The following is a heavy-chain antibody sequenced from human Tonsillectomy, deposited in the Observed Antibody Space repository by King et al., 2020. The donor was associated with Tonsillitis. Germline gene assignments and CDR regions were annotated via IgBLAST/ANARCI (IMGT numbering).Heavy chain of an antibody. Sequence: VQLVESGGGLVQPGGSLRISCTASGLTFSSYSMSWVRQAPGKGLEWVSRISGSGENTDYADSVKGRFSISRDNSKSTMYLQMNSLRAEDTAVYYCANGPDIVLTVYAMGDYWGQGTLVTVSS. V-gene: IGHV3-23*04. D-gene: IGHD2-8*01. CDR1: GLTFSSYS. CDR2: ISGSGENT. J-gene: IGHJ4*02. CDR3: ANGPDIVLTVYAMGDY.